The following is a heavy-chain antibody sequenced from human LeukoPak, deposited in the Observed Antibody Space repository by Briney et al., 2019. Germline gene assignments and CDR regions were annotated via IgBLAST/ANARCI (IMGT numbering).Heavy chain of an antibody. CDR1: GGSISSYY. Sequence: PSETLSLTCTVSGGSISSYYWSWIRQPPGKGLEWIGYIYYSGSTNYNPSLKSRVTISVDTSKNQFSLKLSSVTAADTAVYYCARGRGGHGYYFDYGGHVTL. J-gene: IGHJ4*01. D-gene: IGHD3-10*01. V-gene: IGHV4-59*01. CDR2: IYYSGST. CDR3: ARGRGGHGYYFDY.